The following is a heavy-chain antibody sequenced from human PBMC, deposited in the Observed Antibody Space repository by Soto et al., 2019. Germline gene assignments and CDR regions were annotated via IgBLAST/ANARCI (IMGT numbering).Heavy chain of an antibody. D-gene: IGHD3-22*01. Sequence: QITLKESGPTLVKPTQTLTLTCTFSGFSLSTSGVGVGWIRQPPGKALEWLALIYWDDDKRYSPSLKSRLTIPKDTSKNQVVLTMPNMDPVDTATYYCAHITYYYDSSGYPPGAYYGMDVWGQGTTVTVSS. V-gene: IGHV2-5*02. CDR2: IYWDDDK. J-gene: IGHJ6*02. CDR3: AHITYYYDSSGYPPGAYYGMDV. CDR1: GFSLSTSGVG.